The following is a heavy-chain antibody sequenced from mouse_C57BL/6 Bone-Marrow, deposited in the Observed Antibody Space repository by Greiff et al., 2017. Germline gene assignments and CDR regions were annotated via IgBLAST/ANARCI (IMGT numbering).Heavy chain of an antibody. V-gene: IGHV5-6*02. D-gene: IGHD2-1*01. CDR2: ISSGGSYT. CDR3: AKGIYGNPFAY. J-gene: IGHJ3*01. CDR1: GFTFSSYG. Sequence: DVMLVESGGDLVKPGGSLKLSCAASGFTFSSYGMSWVRQTPDKRLEWVATISSGGSYTYYPDSVKGRFTISRDNAKYTLYLQMSSLKSEDTAMYYCAKGIYGNPFAYWGQGTLVTVSA.